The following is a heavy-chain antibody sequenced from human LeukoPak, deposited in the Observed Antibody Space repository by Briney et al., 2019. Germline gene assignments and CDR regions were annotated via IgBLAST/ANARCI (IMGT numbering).Heavy chain of an antibody. CDR1: GGSISSYY. CDR3: ARGRIAVAGKGMYYYYGMDV. J-gene: IGHJ6*02. CDR2: IYTSGST. V-gene: IGHV4-4*07. Sequence: SETLSLTCTVSGGSISSYYWSWIRQPAGKGLEWIGRIYTSGSTNYNPSLKSRVTMSVDTSKNQFSLKLSSVTAADTAVYYCARGRIAVAGKGMYYYYGMDVWGQGTTVTVSS. D-gene: IGHD6-19*01.